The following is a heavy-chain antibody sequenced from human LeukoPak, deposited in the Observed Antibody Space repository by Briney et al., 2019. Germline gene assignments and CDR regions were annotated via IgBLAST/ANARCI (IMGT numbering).Heavy chain of an antibody. V-gene: IGHV1-69*13. D-gene: IGHD3-22*01. CDR2: IIPIFGTA. J-gene: IGHJ4*02. CDR3: ARDRFVYYDSSGPFDY. Sequence: SVNVSCKASGGTFSSYAISWVRQAPGQGLEWMGGIIPIFGTANYAQKFQGRVTITADESTSTAYMELSSLRSEDTAVYYCARDRFVYYDSSGPFDYWGQGTLVTVSS. CDR1: GGTFSSYA.